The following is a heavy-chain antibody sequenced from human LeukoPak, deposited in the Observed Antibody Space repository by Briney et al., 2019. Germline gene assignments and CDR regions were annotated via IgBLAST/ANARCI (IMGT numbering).Heavy chain of an antibody. D-gene: IGHD3-16*02. CDR2: IGIAGGT. Sequence: GGSLRLSCAASGLTFSTYDMHWVRQATGKGLEWVSAIGIAGGTYYPGSVKGRFTISRENAKNSLYLQMNNLRVGDTAVYYCAGGTYRRMDVWGRGTTVTVS. J-gene: IGHJ6*02. V-gene: IGHV3-13*01. CDR1: GLTFSTYD. CDR3: AGGTYRRMDV.